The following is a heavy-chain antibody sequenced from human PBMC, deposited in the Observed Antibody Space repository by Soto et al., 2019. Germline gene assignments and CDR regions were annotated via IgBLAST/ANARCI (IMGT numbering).Heavy chain of an antibody. J-gene: IGHJ6*02. CDR2: ISSDGSRK. CDR3: AKPYSYSSSRFQYYYGMDV. V-gene: IGHV3-30-3*02. CDR1: GFTFSLYP. D-gene: IGHD6-13*01. Sequence: PGGSLRLSCVVSGFTFSLYPMHWVRQAPGKGPEWLAVISSDGSRKIYADSGEGRFAISRDNSKNTVFLQVNSLRVEDTAVYYCAKPYSYSSSRFQYYYGMDVWGQGTTVTVSS.